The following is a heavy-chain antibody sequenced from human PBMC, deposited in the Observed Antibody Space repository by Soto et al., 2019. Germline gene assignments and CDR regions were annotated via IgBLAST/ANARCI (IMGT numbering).Heavy chain of an antibody. V-gene: IGHV3-23*01. Sequence: PGGSLRLSCAASGFTFSSYAMSWVRQAPGKGLEWVSAISGSGGSTYYADSVKGRFTISRDNSKNTLYLQMNSLRAEDTAVYYCAKNYIVVVPAAMRGSWDYYMDVWGKGTTVTVSS. CDR3: AKNYIVVVPAAMRGSWDYYMDV. CDR2: ISGSGGST. CDR1: GFTFSSYA. J-gene: IGHJ6*03. D-gene: IGHD2-2*01.